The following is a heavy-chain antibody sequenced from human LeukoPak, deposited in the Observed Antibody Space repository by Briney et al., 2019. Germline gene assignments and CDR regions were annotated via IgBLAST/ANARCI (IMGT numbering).Heavy chain of an antibody. D-gene: IGHD3-9*01. Sequence: GGSLRLSCAASGLTVSSYMNWVRQAPGKGLEWVSSISSSSSYIYYADSVKGRFTISRDNAKNSLYLQMNSLRAEDTAVYYCARSHYDILTGVDYWGQGTLVTVSS. J-gene: IGHJ4*02. V-gene: IGHV3-21*01. CDR3: ARSHYDILTGVDY. CDR1: GLTVSSY. CDR2: ISSSSSYI.